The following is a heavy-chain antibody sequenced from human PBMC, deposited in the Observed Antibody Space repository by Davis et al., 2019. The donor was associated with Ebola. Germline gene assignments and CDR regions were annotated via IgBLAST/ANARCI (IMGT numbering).Heavy chain of an antibody. D-gene: IGHD2-21*02. CDR2: IYYSGST. CDR3: ARDAYCGGDCYSGAFDI. Sequence: SETLSLTCTVSGGSISSSSYYWSWIRQPPGKGLEWIGYIYYSGSTNYNPSLKSRVTISVDTSKNQFSLKLSSVTAADTAVYYCARDAYCGGDCYSGAFDIWGQGTMVTVSS. V-gene: IGHV4-61*01. J-gene: IGHJ3*02. CDR1: GGSISSSSYY.